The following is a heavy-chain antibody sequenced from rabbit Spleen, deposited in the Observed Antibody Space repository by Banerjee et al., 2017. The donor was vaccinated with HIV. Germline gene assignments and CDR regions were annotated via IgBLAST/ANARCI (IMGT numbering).Heavy chain of an antibody. V-gene: IGHV1S45*01. CDR2: IYGGSSGGT. D-gene: IGHD5-1*01. Sequence: QEQLVESGGGLVQPEGSLTLTCKASGFTITSAYYMCWVRQAPGKGLEWIGCIYGGSSGGTYYASWAKGRFTLSKTSSTTVTLQMASPTAADTATYFCARCSYNDDAMDLWGQGTLVTVS. CDR1: GFTITSAYY. J-gene: IGHJ6*01. CDR3: ARCSYNDDAMDL.